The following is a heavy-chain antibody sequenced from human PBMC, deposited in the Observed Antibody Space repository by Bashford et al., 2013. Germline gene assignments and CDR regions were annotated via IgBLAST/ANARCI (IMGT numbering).Heavy chain of an antibody. V-gene: IGHV1-46*01. CDR3: ARDRIGDGYKYYYYGMDV. D-gene: IGHD5-24*01. Sequence: ASVKVSCKASGYTFTSYYMHWVRQAPGQGLEWMGIINPSGGSTSYAQKFQGRVTMTRDTSTSTVYMELSSLRSEDTAVYYCARDRIGDGYKYYYYGMDVWGQGTTVTVSS. CDR1: GYTFTSYY. J-gene: IGHJ6*02. CDR2: INPSGGST.